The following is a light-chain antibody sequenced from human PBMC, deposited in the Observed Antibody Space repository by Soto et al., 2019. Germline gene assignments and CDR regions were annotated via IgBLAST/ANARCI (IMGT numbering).Light chain of an antibody. Sequence: IVLTQSPGTLSLSPGERATLSCRASQSISNNYLAWYQQKPGQAPRLLIYDASNRATGIPARFSGSGSGTDFTLTISRLEPEDFAVYYCQQYGSSGTFGQGTKVDIK. J-gene: IGKJ1*01. CDR2: DAS. V-gene: IGKV3-20*01. CDR1: QSISNNY. CDR3: QQYGSSGT.